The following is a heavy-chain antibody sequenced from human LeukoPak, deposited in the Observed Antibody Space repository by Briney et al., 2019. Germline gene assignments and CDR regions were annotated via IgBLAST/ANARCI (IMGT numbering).Heavy chain of an antibody. CDR1: GGSISSYY. Sequence: SETLSLTSTVSGGSISSYYWNWIRQPPGKGLEWIGYIYYSGNTNYNPSLKSRVTISVDTSRNQFSLKLTSVTPADTAVYFCAGDSYGTDYWGQGTLVTVSS. D-gene: IGHD5-18*01. CDR2: IYYSGNT. CDR3: AGDSYGTDY. J-gene: IGHJ4*02. V-gene: IGHV4-59*01.